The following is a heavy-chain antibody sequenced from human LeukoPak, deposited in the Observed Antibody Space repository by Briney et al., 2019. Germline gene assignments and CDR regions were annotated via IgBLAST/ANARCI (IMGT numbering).Heavy chain of an antibody. CDR2: VSYSGST. V-gene: IGHV4-59*01. CDR1: GGSISSYY. J-gene: IGHJ4*02. CDR3: ARENDRYGRIDY. Sequence: SETLSLTCTVSGGSISSYYWGWVRQPPKKGLEWIGYVSYSGSTDYNPSLKSRVIISIDTSMKQFPLRLSSVTAADTAVYYCARENDRYGRIDYWGQGTQVTVSP. D-gene: IGHD5-18*01.